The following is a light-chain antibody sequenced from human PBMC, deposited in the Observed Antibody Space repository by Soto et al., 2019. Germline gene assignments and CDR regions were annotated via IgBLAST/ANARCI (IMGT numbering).Light chain of an antibody. CDR1: QYINTR. CDR3: HQRQSWPRT. CDR2: QTS. Sequence: VLTQSPATLSSFPGDRVTLSCRASQYINTRLAWYQHRPGQAPRLLIYQTSLRAAGIPARFSASGSGTDFTLTISDVQPEDFALYYCHQRQSWPRTFGQGTKVDIK. J-gene: IGKJ1*01. V-gene: IGKV3-11*01.